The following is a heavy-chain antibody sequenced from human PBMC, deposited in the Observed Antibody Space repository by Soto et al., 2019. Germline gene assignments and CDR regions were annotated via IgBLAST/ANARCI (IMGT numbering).Heavy chain of an antibody. CDR2: IRAYNGNT. J-gene: IGHJ4*02. CDR1: GYTFTSYG. V-gene: IGHV1-18*01. D-gene: IGHD2-2*01. Sequence: QVQLVQSGAEVKKPGASVKVSCKASGYTFTSYGISWVRQAPGQGLEWMGWIRAYNGNTNYAQKLQVTVTMTTDTSTSTAYMALSIPRSAATAVYYCARYAPPADYWGQGTLVSVPS. CDR3: ARYAPPADY.